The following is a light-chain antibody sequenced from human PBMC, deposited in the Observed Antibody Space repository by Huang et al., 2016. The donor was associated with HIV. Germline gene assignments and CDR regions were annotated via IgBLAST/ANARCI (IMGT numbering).Light chain of an antibody. CDR2: VAS. V-gene: IGKV1-12*01. CDR3: QQAVSFPLT. Sequence: DIQMTQSPSSVSASVGDRISFTCRASQDINRWLAWYQQKPGQAPKLLIYVASTLQGGVPSRFSGRVSGTGFTLTINNLQPEDFATYFCQQAVSFPLTFGGGTKVEIK. J-gene: IGKJ4*01. CDR1: QDINRW.